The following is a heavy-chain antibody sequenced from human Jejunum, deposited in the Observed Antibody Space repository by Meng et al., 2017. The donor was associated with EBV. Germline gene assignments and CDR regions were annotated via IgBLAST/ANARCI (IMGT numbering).Heavy chain of an antibody. CDR3: ARRYGDYVRYFDS. J-gene: IGHJ4*02. CDR2: IYWDENK. V-gene: IGHV2-5*02. CDR1: GFSLSTSGVG. D-gene: IGHD4-17*01. Sequence: QITLKESGPTLVKPTEYLTLTCTVSGFSLSTSGVGVGWIRQPPGKALEWLAHIYWDENKRYSTSLRSRLSIMKDTSKSQVVLTMTNMDPVDTATYYCARRYGDYVRYFDSWGQGILVTVSS.